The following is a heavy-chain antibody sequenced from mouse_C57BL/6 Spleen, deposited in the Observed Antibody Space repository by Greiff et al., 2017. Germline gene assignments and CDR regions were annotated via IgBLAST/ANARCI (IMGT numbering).Heavy chain of an antibody. CDR3: TRDGYYGSSSYFDY. Sequence: EVQLVESGEGLVKPGGSLKLSCAASGFTFSSYAMSWVRQTPEKRLEWVAYISSGGDYIYYADTVKGRFTIARDNARNTLYLQMSSLKSEDTAMYYCTRDGYYGSSSYFDYWGQGTTLTVSS. CDR1: GFTFSSYA. CDR2: ISSGGDYI. D-gene: IGHD1-1*01. V-gene: IGHV5-9-1*02. J-gene: IGHJ2*01.